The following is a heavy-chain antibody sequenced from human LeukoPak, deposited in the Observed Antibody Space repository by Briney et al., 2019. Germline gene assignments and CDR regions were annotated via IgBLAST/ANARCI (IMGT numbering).Heavy chain of an antibody. J-gene: IGHJ6*03. D-gene: IGHD2-21*01. CDR3: ARGGTPSYYYYMDV. CDR2: IKQDGSEK. V-gene: IGHV3-7*03. Sequence: TGGSLRLSCAASGFTFSSYWMSWVRQAPGKGLEWVANIKQDGSEKYYVDSVKGRFTISRDNAKNSLYLQMNSLRAEDTAVYYCARGGTPSYYYYMDVWGKGTTVTVSS. CDR1: GFTFSSYW.